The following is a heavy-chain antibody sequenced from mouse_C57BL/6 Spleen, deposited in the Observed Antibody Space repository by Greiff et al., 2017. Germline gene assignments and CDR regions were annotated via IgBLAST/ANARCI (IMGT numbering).Heavy chain of an antibody. CDR1: GYTFTSYW. J-gene: IGHJ3*01. Sequence: VKLQQPGAELVMPGASVKLSCKASGYTFTSYWMHWVKQRPGQGLEWIGEIDPSDSYTNYNQKFKGKSTLTVDKSSSTAYMQLSSLTSEDSAVYYCAREGDGYDREFAYWGQGTLVTVSA. V-gene: IGHV1-69*01. CDR2: IDPSDSYT. D-gene: IGHD2-2*01. CDR3: AREGDGYDREFAY.